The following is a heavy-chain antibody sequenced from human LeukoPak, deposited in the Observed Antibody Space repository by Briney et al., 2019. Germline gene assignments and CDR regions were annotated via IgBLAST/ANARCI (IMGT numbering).Heavy chain of an antibody. CDR3: AREAKVGGALQY. CDR1: GFILSDYW. CDR2: INTDGGFT. D-gene: IGHD1-26*01. V-gene: IGHV3-74*01. J-gene: IGHJ4*02. Sequence: GGSLRLSCAASGFILSDYWMHWVRQAPGKGLAWVSRINTDGGFTRYADSVQGRFIISRDTAKNTLFLQMNSLRAEDTAVYYCAREAKVGGALQYWGQGILVTVSS.